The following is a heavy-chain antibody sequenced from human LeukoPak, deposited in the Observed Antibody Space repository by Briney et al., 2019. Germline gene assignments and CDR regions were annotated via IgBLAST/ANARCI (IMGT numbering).Heavy chain of an antibody. CDR1: GSTFDDYA. CDR2: ISWNSGNI. CDR3: ARDLNWETY. J-gene: IGHJ4*02. Sequence: GRSLRLSCAASGSTFDDYAMHWVRQAPGKGLEWVSGISWNSGNIVYADSVKGRFTISRDNAKNSLYLQMNSLRAEDTAVYYCARDLNWETYWGQGTLVSVSS. V-gene: IGHV3-9*01. D-gene: IGHD7-27*01.